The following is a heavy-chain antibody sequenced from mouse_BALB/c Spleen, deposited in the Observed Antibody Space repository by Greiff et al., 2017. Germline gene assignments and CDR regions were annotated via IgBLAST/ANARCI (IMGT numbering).Heavy chain of an antibody. CDR2: ISYSGST. D-gene: IGHD4-1*01. CDR1: GDSITGGY. J-gene: IGHJ4*01. Sequence: EVKLVESGPSLVKPSQTLSLTCSVTGDSITGGYWNWIRKFPGNKLEYMGYISYSGSTYYNPSLKSRISITRDTSKNQYYLQLNSVTTEDTATYYCARWRDWDYAMDYWGQGTSVTVSS. V-gene: IGHV3-8*02. CDR3: ARWRDWDYAMDY.